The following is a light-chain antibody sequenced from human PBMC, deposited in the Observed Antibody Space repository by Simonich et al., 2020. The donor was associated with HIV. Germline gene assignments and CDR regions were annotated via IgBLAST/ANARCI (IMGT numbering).Light chain of an antibody. CDR2: GAS. CDR1: QSVSSSY. V-gene: IGKV3D-20*02. CDR3: QQRSNWPLT. Sequence: EIVLTQSPGTLSLSPGERATLSCRASQSVSSSYLAWYQQKPGQAPRLLIYGASKRATGIPASFSGSGSGTDFTLTISSLEPEDFAVYYCQQRSNWPLTFGGGTKVEIK. J-gene: IGKJ4*01.